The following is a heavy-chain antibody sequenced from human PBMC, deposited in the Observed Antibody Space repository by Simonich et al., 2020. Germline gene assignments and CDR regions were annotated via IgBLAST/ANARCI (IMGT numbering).Heavy chain of an antibody. J-gene: IGHJ3*02. CDR2: IYYSGST. CDR1: GGSISSSIYY. D-gene: IGHD6-13*01. CDR3: ARHAGFAFDI. Sequence: QLQLQESGPGLVKPSETMSLTCTVSGGSISSSIYYWGWIRQPPGKGLKWIGSIYYSGSTYYNPSLKSRVPISVDTSKNQFSLKLSSVTAADTAVYYCARHAGFAFDIWGQGTMVTVSS. V-gene: IGHV4-39*01.